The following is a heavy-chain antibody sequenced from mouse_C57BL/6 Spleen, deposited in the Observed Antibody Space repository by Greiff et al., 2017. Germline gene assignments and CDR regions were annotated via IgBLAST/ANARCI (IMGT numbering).Heavy chain of an antibody. CDR1: GYTFTSYW. Sequence: QVQLQQSGAELVMPGASVKLSCKASGYTFTSYWMHWVKQRPGQGLEWIGEIDPSDSYTNYNQKFKGKSTLTVDQSSSTAYMQLSSLTSEDSAVYYCARLAVYDGYYDAMDYWGQGTSVTVSS. V-gene: IGHV1-69*01. CDR3: ARLAVYDGYYDAMDY. CDR2: IDPSDSYT. J-gene: IGHJ4*01. D-gene: IGHD2-3*01.